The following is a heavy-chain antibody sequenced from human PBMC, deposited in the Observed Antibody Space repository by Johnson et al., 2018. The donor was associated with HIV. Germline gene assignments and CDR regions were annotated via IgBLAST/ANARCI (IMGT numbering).Heavy chain of an antibody. CDR3: TTPGDRWYTLVGEAAFDI. J-gene: IGHJ3*02. V-gene: IGHV3-30*04. CDR2: ISYDASNK. CDR1: GFTFSSYA. Sequence: QVQLVESGGGVVQPGRSLRLSCAASGFTFSSYAMHWVRQAPGKGLEWVAVISYDASNKYYADSVKGRFTISRDDSSNTLYLQMNGLKTEDTAVYYCTTPGDRWYTLVGEAAFDIWGQGTMVTVSS. D-gene: IGHD2-15*01.